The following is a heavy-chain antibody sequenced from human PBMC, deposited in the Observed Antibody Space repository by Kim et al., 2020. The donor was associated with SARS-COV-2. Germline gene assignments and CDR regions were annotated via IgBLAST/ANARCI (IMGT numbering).Heavy chain of an antibody. Sequence: SVKVSCKASGGTFISFAFGWVRPAPGLGLEWIGRVIPMLRKTNYAQKFHGRVILSADESKTTAYMELSGLRHDDTAVYYCATVDASAGGRFWDPFHYWGQGPLVTVSS. J-gene: IGHJ4*01. CDR3: ATVDASAGGRFWDPFHY. V-gene: IGHV1-69*11. CDR2: VIPMLRKT. D-gene: IGHD3-3*01. CDR1: GGTFISFA.